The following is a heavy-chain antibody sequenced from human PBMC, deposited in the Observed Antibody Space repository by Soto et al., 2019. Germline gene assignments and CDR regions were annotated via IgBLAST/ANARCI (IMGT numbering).Heavy chain of an antibody. Sequence: EVQLVESGGGLVKPGGSLRLSCAASGFTFSSYSMNWVRQAPGKGLEWVSSISSSSSYIYYADSVKGRFTISRDNAKNSLYLQMNSLRAEDTAVYYCARDGGPQTGMDVWGQGTTVTVSS. CDR2: ISSSSSYI. J-gene: IGHJ6*02. CDR1: GFTFSSYS. D-gene: IGHD2-15*01. V-gene: IGHV3-21*01. CDR3: ARDGGPQTGMDV.